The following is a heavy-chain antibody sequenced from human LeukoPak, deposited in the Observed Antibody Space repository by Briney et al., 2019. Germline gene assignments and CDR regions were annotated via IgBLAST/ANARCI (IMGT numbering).Heavy chain of an antibody. J-gene: IGHJ4*02. V-gene: IGHV3-49*03. CDR3: XXXXXXIXALXYFDY. CDR2: IRSKAYGGTT. CDR1: GFTFGDYA. Sequence: GGSLRLSCTASGFTFGDYAMSWFRQAPGKGLEWVGFIRSKAYGGTTEYAASVKGRFTISRDDSKSIAYLQMNSLKTEDTAVYYCXXXXXXIXALXYFDYWGQGTLVXVSS.